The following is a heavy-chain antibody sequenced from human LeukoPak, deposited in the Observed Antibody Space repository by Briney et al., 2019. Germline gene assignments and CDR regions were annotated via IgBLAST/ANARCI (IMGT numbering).Heavy chain of an antibody. CDR1: GFTFSSYA. Sequence: GGSLRLSCAASGFTFSSYAMHWVRQAPGKGLEWVAVISYDGSNKYYADSVKGRFTISRDNSKNTLYLQMNSLRAEDTAVYYCAKDHDFWSGYPYYFDYWGQGTLVTVSS. V-gene: IGHV3-30-3*01. D-gene: IGHD3-3*01. CDR2: ISYDGSNK. CDR3: AKDHDFWSGYPYYFDY. J-gene: IGHJ4*02.